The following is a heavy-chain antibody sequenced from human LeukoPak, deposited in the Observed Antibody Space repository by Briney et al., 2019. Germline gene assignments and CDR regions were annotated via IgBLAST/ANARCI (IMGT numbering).Heavy chain of an antibody. CDR2: ISSSSSYI. Sequence: GGSLKLSCAASGFTFSSYSMNWVRQAPGKGLEWVSSISSSSSYIYYADSVKGRFTISRDNAKNSLYLQMNSLRAEDTAVYYCARTPTPYCGGDCYDFDYWGQGTLVTVSS. V-gene: IGHV3-21*01. CDR1: GFTFSSYS. CDR3: ARTPTPYCGGDCYDFDY. D-gene: IGHD2-21*02. J-gene: IGHJ4*02.